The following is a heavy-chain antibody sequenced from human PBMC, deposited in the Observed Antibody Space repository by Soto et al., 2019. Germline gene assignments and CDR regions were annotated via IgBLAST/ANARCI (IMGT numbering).Heavy chain of an antibody. D-gene: IGHD6-6*01. V-gene: IGHV3-66*01. CDR1: GFTVSSNY. CDR3: ARCSGYSSSSAYSDYYYYGMDV. CDR2: IYSGGST. J-gene: IGHJ6*02. Sequence: PGGSLRLSCAASGFTVSSNYMSWVRQAPGKGLEWVSVIYSGGSTYYADSVKGRFTISRDNSKNTLYLQMNSLRAEDTAVYYCARCSGYSSSSAYSDYYYYGMDVWGQGTTVTVSS.